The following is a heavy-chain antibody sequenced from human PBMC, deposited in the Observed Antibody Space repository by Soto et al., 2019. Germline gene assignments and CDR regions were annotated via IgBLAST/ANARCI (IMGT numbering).Heavy chain of an antibody. D-gene: IGHD3-3*01. CDR2: IYDGGRT. J-gene: IGHJ4*02. CDR1: GFSVSNFF. V-gene: IGHV3-53*01. CDR3: ARGIDDNGYYLEY. Sequence: EVQLVESGGGLMQPGGSLRLSCAASGFSVSNFFMTWVRQAPGKGLEWVSVIYDGGRTFYADSVKGRFTISRANSKNTVHLQMNTLRAEDTAAYYWARGIDDNGYYLEYWGQGTLVTVSS.